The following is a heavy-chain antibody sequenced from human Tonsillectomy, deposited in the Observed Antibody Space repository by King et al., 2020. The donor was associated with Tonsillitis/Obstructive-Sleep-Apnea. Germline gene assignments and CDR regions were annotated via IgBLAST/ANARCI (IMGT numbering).Heavy chain of an antibody. CDR1: AFAFAYYT. V-gene: IGHV3-21*01. CDR3: ARDLSIAYFDY. CDR2: IDATGNHV. J-gene: IGHJ4*02. Sequence: VQLVESGGGLVKPGGSLMLSCEASAFAFAYYTFDWVRQAPGKGLEWVSSIDATGNHVYYADSVKVRFTISRDNAKKSLYLEMTSLRADDTAVYYCARDLSIAYFDYWGQGTLVTVSS.